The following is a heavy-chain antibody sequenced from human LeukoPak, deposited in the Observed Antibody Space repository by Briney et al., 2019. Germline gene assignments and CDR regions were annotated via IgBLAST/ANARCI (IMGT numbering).Heavy chain of an antibody. V-gene: IGHV3-23*01. CDR3: AKAVFGGGNPRGTDY. Sequence: GGSLRLSCAASGFTFSSYAMSWVRQAPGKGLEWVSAISGSGGSTYYEDSVKGRFTISRDNSKNTLYLQMNSLRAEDTAVFYCAKAVFGGGNPRGTDYWGQGTLVTVSS. CDR1: GFTFSSYA. J-gene: IGHJ4*02. CDR2: ISGSGGST. D-gene: IGHD4-23*01.